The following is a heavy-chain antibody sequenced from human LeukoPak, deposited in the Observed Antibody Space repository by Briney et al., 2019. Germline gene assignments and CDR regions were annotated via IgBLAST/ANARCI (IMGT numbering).Heavy chain of an antibody. Sequence: PGGSLRLSCAASGFTFRNYGMSWVRQAPGMGLEWVSAVSDSGDGGKTFYADSVKGRFTISRDNSKNMLYLQMNSLRAEDTAIYYCAQYCRSTSCNANSYYGIYVWGRGTTVTVSS. V-gene: IGHV3-23*01. CDR2: VSDSGDGGKT. CDR3: AQYCRSTSCNANSYYGIYV. CDR1: GFTFRNYG. D-gene: IGHD2-2*01. J-gene: IGHJ6*01.